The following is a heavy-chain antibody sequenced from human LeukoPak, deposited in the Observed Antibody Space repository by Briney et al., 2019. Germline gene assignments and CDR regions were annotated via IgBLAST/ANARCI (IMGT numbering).Heavy chain of an antibody. Sequence: PSETLSLTCTVSGGSISSYYWSWIRQPPGKGLEWIGYIYYSGSTNYNPSLKSRVTISVDTSKNQFFLKLSSVTAADTAVYYCARHTPYGGNSGYYYYYYGMDVWGQGTTVTVSS. CDR2: IYYSGST. J-gene: IGHJ6*02. CDR1: GGSISSYY. D-gene: IGHD4-23*01. V-gene: IGHV4-59*08. CDR3: ARHTPYGGNSGYYYYYYGMDV.